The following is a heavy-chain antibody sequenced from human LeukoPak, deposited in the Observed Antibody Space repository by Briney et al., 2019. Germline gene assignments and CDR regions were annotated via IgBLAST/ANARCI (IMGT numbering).Heavy chain of an antibody. J-gene: IGHJ4*02. CDR1: GGSISSHY. CDR2: MYYSGSS. V-gene: IGHV4-59*11. D-gene: IGHD1-7*01. CDR3: AGSWGAGTTVY. Sequence: PSETLSLTCTVSGGSISSHYWSWIRQPPGKGLEWIGYMYYSGSSNYNPSLKSRATISVDPSKSQFSLKLNSVTAADTALYYCAGSWGAGTTVYWGQGTLVTVSS.